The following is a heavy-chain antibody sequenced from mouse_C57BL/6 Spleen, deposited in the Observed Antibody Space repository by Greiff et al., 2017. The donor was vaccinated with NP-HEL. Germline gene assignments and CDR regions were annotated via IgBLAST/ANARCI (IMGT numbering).Heavy chain of an antibody. J-gene: IGHJ4*01. CDR2: ISSGGSYT. V-gene: IGHV5-6*01. CDR1: GFTFSSYG. Sequence: EVKLVESGGDLVKPGGSLKLSCAASGFTFSSYGMSWVRQTPDKRLEWVATISSGGSYTSYPDSVKGRFTISRDNAKNTLYLQMSSLKSEDTAMYYCARQGGYDYDGGYAMDDWGQGTSVTVSS. CDR3: ARQGGYDYDGGYAMDD. D-gene: IGHD2-4*01.